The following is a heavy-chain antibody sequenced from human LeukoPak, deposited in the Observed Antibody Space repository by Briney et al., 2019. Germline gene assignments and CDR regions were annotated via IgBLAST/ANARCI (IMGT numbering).Heavy chain of an antibody. J-gene: IGHJ6*03. CDR2: VIPVFLKP. V-gene: IGHV1-69*13. CDR1: GGTFSKYA. Sequence: GSSVNVSCKDCGGTFSKYAVSWVRQAPGQGLEWMGGVIPVFLKPNYARKFQDRVTITADESTATAYMELSSLTSEDTAIYFCARLGHCGETNCYSDFYYMDVWGKGTTVIVSS. D-gene: IGHD2-21*01. CDR3: ARLGHCGETNCYSDFYYMDV.